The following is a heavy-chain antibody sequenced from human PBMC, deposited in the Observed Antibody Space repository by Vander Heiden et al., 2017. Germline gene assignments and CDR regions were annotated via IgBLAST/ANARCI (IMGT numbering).Heavy chain of an antibody. V-gene: IGHV3-23*01. J-gene: IGHJ4*02. CDR3: ARDRRTLEY. Sequence: SYAMNWVRQAPGKGLEWVSTISGSGGSTYYADSAKGRFTISRDNSKNTLYLQMNSLRAEDTAVYYCARDRRTLEYRGQGTLVTVSS. CDR1: SYA. CDR2: ISGSGGST.